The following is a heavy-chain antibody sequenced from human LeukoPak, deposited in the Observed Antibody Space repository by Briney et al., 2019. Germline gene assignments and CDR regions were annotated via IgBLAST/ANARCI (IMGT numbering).Heavy chain of an antibody. CDR3: ARDGVVPAAIFDY. V-gene: IGHV1-2*02. Sequence: GASVKVFCKASGYTFTGYYMHWVRQAPGQGLEWMGWINPNSGGTNYAQKFQGRVTMTRDTSISTAYMELSRLRSDDTAVYYCARDGVVPAAIFDYWGQGTLVTVSS. CDR2: INPNSGGT. CDR1: GYTFTGYY. J-gene: IGHJ4*02. D-gene: IGHD2-2*01.